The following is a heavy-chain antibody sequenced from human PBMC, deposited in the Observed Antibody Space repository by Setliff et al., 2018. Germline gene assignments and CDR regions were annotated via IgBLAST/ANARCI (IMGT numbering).Heavy chain of an antibody. J-gene: IGHJ4*02. Sequence: SETLSLTCTVSGGSISSGPYYWNWFRQPAGKGLEWIGRLYSSGSTNYNPSLKSRVTISVDTSENQFSLKLSSVTAADTAVYYCASTDWGWGYYFDYWGQGTLVTVSS. CDR1: GGSISSGPYY. CDR2: LYSSGST. D-gene: IGHD7-27*01. V-gene: IGHV4-61*02. CDR3: ASTDWGWGYYFDY.